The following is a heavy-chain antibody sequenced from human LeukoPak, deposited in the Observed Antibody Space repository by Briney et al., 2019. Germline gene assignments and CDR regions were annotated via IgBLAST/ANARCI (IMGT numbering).Heavy chain of an antibody. V-gene: IGHV3-15*01. CDR1: GLTFSSAW. Sequence: PGGSLRLSCAASGLTFSSAWMTWVRLAPGRGLGWVGRIRSKAYGGTTDYAEPVKGRFIISRDDSENTVYLQMNSLKTEDTGDYYCTTVGVYYYDHWGQGTRVTVSS. CDR3: TTVGVYYYDH. CDR2: IRSKAYGGTT. D-gene: IGHD3-10*01. J-gene: IGHJ5*02.